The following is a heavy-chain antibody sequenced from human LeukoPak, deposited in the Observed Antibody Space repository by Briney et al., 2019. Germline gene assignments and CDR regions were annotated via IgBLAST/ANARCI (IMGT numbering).Heavy chain of an antibody. Sequence: EASVKVSCKASGGTFSSYAISWVRQAPGQGLEWMGGIIPIFGTANYAQKFQGRVTITADTSTSTAYMELRSLRSDDTAVYYCARAQKQNIYDSSGYYSDYWGQGTLVTVSS. D-gene: IGHD3-22*01. V-gene: IGHV1-69*06. CDR2: IIPIFGTA. CDR1: GGTFSSYA. CDR3: ARAQKQNIYDSSGYYSDY. J-gene: IGHJ4*02.